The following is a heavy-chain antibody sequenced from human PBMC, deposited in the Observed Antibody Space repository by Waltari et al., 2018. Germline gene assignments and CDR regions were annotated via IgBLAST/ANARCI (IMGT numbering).Heavy chain of an antibody. CDR2: ISSSSSTI. J-gene: IGHJ4*02. D-gene: IGHD6-13*01. CDR3: ARDSGVSSSWPFDY. Sequence: EVQLVESGGGLVQPGGSLRLSCAASGFTFSSYSMNWVRQAPGKGLEWVSYISSSSSTIYYADSVKGRFTISRDNAKNSLYLQMNSLRAEDTAVYYCARDSGVSSSWPFDYWGQGTLVTVSS. CDR1: GFTFSSYS. V-gene: IGHV3-48*01.